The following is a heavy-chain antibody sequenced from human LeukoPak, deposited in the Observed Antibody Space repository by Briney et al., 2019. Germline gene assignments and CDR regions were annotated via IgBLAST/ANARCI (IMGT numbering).Heavy chain of an antibody. CDR2: INNVGSHI. V-gene: IGHV3-21*01. D-gene: IGHD5-12*01. CDR1: GFTFSSYG. CDR3: ARDLTRWLRYGHFDQ. J-gene: IGHJ4*02. Sequence: PGGSLRLSCAASGFTFSSYGMHWVRQAPGKGLEWVSSINNVGSHIYYADSVRGRFTISRDNAKNSLYLQMNSLRVEDTAVYYCARDLTRWLRYGHFDQWGQGTLVTVSS.